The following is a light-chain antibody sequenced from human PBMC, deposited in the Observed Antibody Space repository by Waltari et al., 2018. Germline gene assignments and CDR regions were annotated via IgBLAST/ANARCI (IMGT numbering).Light chain of an antibody. CDR1: QSINTY. V-gene: IGKV1-39*01. CDR2: GAS. CDR3: QQGYRIPLG. J-gene: IGKJ3*01. Sequence: DIQMTQSPSSLSASVGDRVTITCRASQSINTYLNWYQRKPGEAPKLLIYGASTLESGVPSRFSGSGSGTDFTLTISSLQPEDFATYYCQQGYRIPLGFGPGAKVEMK.